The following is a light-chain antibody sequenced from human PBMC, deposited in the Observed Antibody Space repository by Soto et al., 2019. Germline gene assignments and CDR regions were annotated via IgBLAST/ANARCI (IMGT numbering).Light chain of an antibody. Sequence: QSFLTQPPSVSAAPGQKVTISCSGSSSNIGGNSVSWYQQLPGTAPQLLIYDDNKRPSGITDRFSGSKSGTSATLGITGFQNGDEADYYCGSWDSSLSAYVFGTGTKVTVL. CDR3: GSWDSSLSAYV. CDR1: SSNIGGNS. J-gene: IGLJ1*01. V-gene: IGLV1-51*01. CDR2: DDN.